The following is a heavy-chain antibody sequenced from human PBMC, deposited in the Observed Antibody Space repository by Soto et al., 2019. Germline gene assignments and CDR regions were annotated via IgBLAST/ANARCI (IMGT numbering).Heavy chain of an antibody. Sequence: SQTLSLTCAISGDSVSSKSAAWNWIRPSPSRGLEWLGRTYYRSKWYNEYALSLRSRITINPDTSKNQFSLQLNSVTPEDTGVYYCARSGNEGAIDYWGQGSLVTVSS. V-gene: IGHV6-1*01. CDR1: GDSVSSKSAA. D-gene: IGHD1-26*01. CDR2: TYYRSKWYN. J-gene: IGHJ4*02. CDR3: ARSGNEGAIDY.